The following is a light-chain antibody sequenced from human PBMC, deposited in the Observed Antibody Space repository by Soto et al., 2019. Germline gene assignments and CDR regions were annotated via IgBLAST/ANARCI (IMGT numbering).Light chain of an antibody. CDR2: EVS. CDR1: SSDVGSYNL. Sequence: QSALTQPASVSGSPGQSITISCTGTSSDVGSYNLVSWYQQHPGKAPKLIIYEVSKRPSGVSNRFSGSKSGSTASLTISGLQAEDEADYYCCSYAGSSTYVFGTGTKVTVL. CDR3: CSYAGSSTYV. J-gene: IGLJ1*01. V-gene: IGLV2-23*02.